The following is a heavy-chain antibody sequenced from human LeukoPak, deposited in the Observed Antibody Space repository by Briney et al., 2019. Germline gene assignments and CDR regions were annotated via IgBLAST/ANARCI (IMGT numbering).Heavy chain of an antibody. V-gene: IGHV1-24*01. D-gene: IGHD4-23*01. J-gene: IGHJ4*02. Sequence: GASVKVSCKVSGYTLTELSMHWVRQAPGKGLEWMGGFDPEDGETIYAQKFQGRVTMTRDTSISTAYMELSRLRSDDTAVYYCARDPYGGNKRDYWGQGTLVTVSS. CDR2: FDPEDGET. CDR3: ARDPYGGNKRDY. CDR1: GYTLTELS.